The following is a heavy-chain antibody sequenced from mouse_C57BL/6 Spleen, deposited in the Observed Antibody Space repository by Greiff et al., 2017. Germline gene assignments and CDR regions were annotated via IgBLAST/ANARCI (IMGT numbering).Heavy chain of an antibody. CDR3: ARLGTDY. CDR1: GYTFTSYW. V-gene: IGHV1-52*01. J-gene: IGHJ2*01. Sequence: QVQLQQPGAELVRPGSSVKLSCKASGYTFTSYWMHWVKQRPIQGLEWIGNIDPSDSDTHYNQKFKDKATLTVDKSSSTAYMQLSSLPSEDSAVYYCARLGTDYWGQGTTLTVSS. CDR2: IDPSDSDT. D-gene: IGHD3-3*01.